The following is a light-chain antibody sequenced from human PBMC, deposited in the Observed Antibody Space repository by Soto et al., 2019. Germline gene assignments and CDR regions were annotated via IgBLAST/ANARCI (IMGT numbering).Light chain of an antibody. CDR3: QQYGSSPGT. Sequence: EIVLTQSPGTLSLSPGERATLSCRASQSVSSSYLAWYQQKPGQAPGLLIYGASSRATGIPDRFSGSGSGTDFTLTISRLEPEDFAVYYCQQYGSSPGTFGQGTKVDI. J-gene: IGKJ1*01. CDR1: QSVSSSY. V-gene: IGKV3-20*01. CDR2: GAS.